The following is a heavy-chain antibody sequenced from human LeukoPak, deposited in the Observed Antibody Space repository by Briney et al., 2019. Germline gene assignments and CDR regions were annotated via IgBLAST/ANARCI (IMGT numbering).Heavy chain of an antibody. J-gene: IGHJ4*02. V-gene: IGHV1-2*02. CDR3: ARDLDWNYAGFCDY. Sequence: ASVKVSCKASGYTFTGYYMHWVRQAPGQGLEGMGWINPNSGGTNYAQKFQGRVTMTRDTSISTAYMELSRLRSDDTAVYYCARDLDWNYAGFCDYWGQGTLVTVSS. CDR1: GYTFTGYY. D-gene: IGHD1-7*01. CDR2: INPNSGGT.